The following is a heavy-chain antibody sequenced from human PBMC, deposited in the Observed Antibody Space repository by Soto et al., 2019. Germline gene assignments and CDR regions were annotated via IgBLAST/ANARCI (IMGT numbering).Heavy chain of an antibody. D-gene: IGHD1-26*01. CDR3: AAKNVVGATLDY. CDR2: IVVGSGNT. V-gene: IGHV1-58*01. CDR1: GFTFTSSA. Sequence: SVKVSCKASGFTFTSSAVQWVRQARGQRLEWIGWIVVGSGNTNYAQKFQERVTITRDMSTSTAYMELSSLRSEDTAVYYCAAKNVVGATLDYWGQGTLATVSS. J-gene: IGHJ4*02.